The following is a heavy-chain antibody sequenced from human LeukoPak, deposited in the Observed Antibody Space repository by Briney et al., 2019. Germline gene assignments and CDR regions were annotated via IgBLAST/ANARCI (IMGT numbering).Heavy chain of an antibody. CDR2: IYHSGNT. J-gene: IGHJ4*02. CDR1: GFAVSDNY. Sequence: GSLRLSCAASGFAVSDNYMSWVRQSPGKGLEWIGEIYHSGNTNYNPSLKSRVAISLDKSNNQFSLRLTSVTAADTAIYFCVREEMPGKFDYWGQGTLVTVSS. CDR3: VREEMPGKFDY. V-gene: IGHV4-4*01. D-gene: IGHD1-26*01.